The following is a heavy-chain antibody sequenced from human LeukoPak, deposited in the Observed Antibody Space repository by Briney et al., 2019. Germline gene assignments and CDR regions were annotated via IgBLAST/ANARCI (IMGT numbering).Heavy chain of an antibody. J-gene: IGHJ4*02. D-gene: IGHD3-10*01. CDR3: ARGEEGYYYGSGSSLDY. CDR2: IIPIFGTA. Sequence: ASVKVSCKASGGTFSSYAISWVRQAPGQGLEWMGGIIPIFGTANCAQKFQGRVTITADESTSTAYMELSSLRSEDTAVYYCARGEEGYYYGSGSSLDYWGQGTLVTVSS. V-gene: IGHV1-69*13. CDR1: GGTFSSYA.